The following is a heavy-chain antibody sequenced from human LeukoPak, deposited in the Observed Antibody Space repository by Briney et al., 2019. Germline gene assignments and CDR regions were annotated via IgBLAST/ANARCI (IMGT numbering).Heavy chain of an antibody. J-gene: IGHJ4*02. CDR1: GGSFSGYY. D-gene: IGHD3-22*01. CDR2: INHSGST. V-gene: IGHV4-34*01. Sequence: SETLSLTCAVYGGSFSGYYWSWIRQPPGKGLEWIGEINHSGSTNYNPSLMSRVTISVDTSKNQFSLKLSSVTAADTAVYYCARGLRYYYDSSGPHYYFDYWGQGTLVTVSS. CDR3: ARGLRYYYDSSGPHYYFDY.